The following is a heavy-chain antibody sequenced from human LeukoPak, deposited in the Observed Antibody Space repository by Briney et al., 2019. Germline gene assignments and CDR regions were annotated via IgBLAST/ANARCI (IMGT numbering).Heavy chain of an antibody. J-gene: IGHJ4*02. V-gene: IGHV3-48*03. CDR1: GFTFSSYE. D-gene: IGHD3-22*01. CDR3: ARAFYASNGFLLDY. CDR2: ISSSGNTI. Sequence: GGSLRLSCAASGFTFSSYEMDWVRQAPGKGLEWVSYISSSGNTIYYADSVKGRFTNSRDNAKNSLYLQMNSQRAVDPAMYYCARAFYASNGFLLDYWGQGTLVTVPS.